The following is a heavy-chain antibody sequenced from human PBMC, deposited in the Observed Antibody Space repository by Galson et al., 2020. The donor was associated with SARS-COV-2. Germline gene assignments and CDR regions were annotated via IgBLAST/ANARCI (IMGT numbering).Heavy chain of an antibody. V-gene: IGHV3-7*05. CDR2: INEDGGGK. Sequence: GESLKISCAASGFPISGYWMTWVRQAPGKGLEWVASINEDGGGKYYLDSVKGRFSISRDNARMSVFLQMNSLRADDTAMYYCAGDLDYWGQGILVTVSA. J-gene: IGHJ4*02. CDR3: AGDLDY. CDR1: GFPISGYW.